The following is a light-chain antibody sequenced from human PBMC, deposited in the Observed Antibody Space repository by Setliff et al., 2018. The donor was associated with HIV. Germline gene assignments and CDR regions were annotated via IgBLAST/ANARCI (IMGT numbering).Light chain of an antibody. V-gene: IGLV2-14*01. CDR3: CSNTGSNTYV. CDR1: SSDIGGYNY. J-gene: IGLJ1*01. CDR2: QLI. Sequence: QSALTQPASVSGSPGQSITISCTGTSSDIGGYNYVSWYQQLPDKAPKHIIFQLINRPSGVSNRFSGSKSGNTASLPISGLQAEDEADYYCCSNTGSNTYVFGSGTKXTVL.